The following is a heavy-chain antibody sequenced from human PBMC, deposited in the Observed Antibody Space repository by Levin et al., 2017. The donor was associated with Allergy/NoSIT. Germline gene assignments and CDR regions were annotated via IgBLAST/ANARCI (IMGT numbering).Heavy chain of an antibody. Sequence: SETLSLTCTVSGGSFSSSSYYWGWIRQSPGKGLEWIGSTFYSGSTYYNPSLKSRVTISVDTSKNQFSLKLSSVTAADTAVYYCARFSSSGFDYWGQGTLVTVSS. CDR2: TFYSGST. D-gene: IGHD6-19*01. CDR1: GGSFSSSSYY. CDR3: ARFSSSGFDY. V-gene: IGHV4-39*01. J-gene: IGHJ4*02.